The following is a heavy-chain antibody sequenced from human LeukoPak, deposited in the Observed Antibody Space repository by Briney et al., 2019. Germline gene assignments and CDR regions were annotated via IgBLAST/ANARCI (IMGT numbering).Heavy chain of an antibody. Sequence: PSETLSLTCTVSGGSISSSSYYWGWIRQPPGKGLEWIGSTYYSGSTYYNPSLKSRVTISVDTSKNQFSLKLSSVTAADTAVYYCARVGSSGWYLDYWGQGTLVIVSS. CDR2: TYYSGST. CDR3: ARVGSSGWYLDY. D-gene: IGHD6-19*01. J-gene: IGHJ4*02. CDR1: GGSISSSSYY. V-gene: IGHV4-39*07.